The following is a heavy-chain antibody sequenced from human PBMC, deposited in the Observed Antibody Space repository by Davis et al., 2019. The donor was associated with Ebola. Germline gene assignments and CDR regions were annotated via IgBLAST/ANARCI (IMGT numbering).Heavy chain of an antibody. D-gene: IGHD3-22*01. V-gene: IGHV4-30-4*01. CDR1: GGSISSGDYY. CDR2: IYYSGST. Sequence: LRLSCTVSGGSISSGDYYWSWIRQPPGKGLEWIGYIYYSGSTYYNPSLKSRVTISVDASKNQFSLKLSSVTAADTAVYYCARANSSGYYYPRANAFDIWGQGTMVTVSS. J-gene: IGHJ3*02. CDR3: ARANSSGYYYPRANAFDI.